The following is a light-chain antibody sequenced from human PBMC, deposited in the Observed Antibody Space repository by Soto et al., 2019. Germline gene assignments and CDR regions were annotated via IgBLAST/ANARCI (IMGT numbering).Light chain of an antibody. CDR1: SSDVGGYNY. Sequence: QSALTQPASVSGSPGQSITISCTGTSSDVGGYNYVSWYQQHPGKAPKLMIYEVNYRPSGVSNRFSGSKSGNTASLTISGLQAEDEADYYCSSYAGIYTYVFGTGTKVTVL. CDR2: EVN. J-gene: IGLJ1*01. CDR3: SSYAGIYTYV. V-gene: IGLV2-14*01.